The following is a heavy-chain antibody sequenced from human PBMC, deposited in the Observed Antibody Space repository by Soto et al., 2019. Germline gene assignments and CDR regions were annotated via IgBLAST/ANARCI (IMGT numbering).Heavy chain of an antibody. V-gene: IGHV3-48*01. CDR3: ARPVYCTNGVCYLPEPFDY. Sequence: PGVSLRLSCAPSGFTFSSYSMKWVRQAPGKGLEWVSYISSSSSTIYYADSVKVRFTISRDNAKNSLYLQMNSLRAEDTAVYYCARPVYCTNGVCYLPEPFDYWGQGTLVIVSS. CDR2: ISSSSSTI. CDR1: GFTFSSYS. D-gene: IGHD2-8*01. J-gene: IGHJ4*02.